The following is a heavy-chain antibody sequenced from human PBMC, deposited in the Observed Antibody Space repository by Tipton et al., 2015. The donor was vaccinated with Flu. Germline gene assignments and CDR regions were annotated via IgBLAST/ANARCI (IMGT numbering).Heavy chain of an antibody. J-gene: IGHJ5*02. CDR3: ARDKYYDFWSGWNNWFDP. V-gene: IGHV1-18*01. D-gene: IGHD3-3*01. CDR2: ISAYNGNT. Sequence: QVQLVQSGAEVKKPGASVKVSCKASGYTFTSYGISWVRQAPGQGLEWMGWISAYNGNTNYAQKLQGRVTMTTDTSTSTAYMELRSLRSDDTAVYYCARDKYYDFWSGWNNWFDPWGQGTLVTVSS. CDR1: GYTFTSYG.